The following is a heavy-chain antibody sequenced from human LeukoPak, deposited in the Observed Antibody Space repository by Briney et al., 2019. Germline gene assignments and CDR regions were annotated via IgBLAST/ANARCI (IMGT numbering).Heavy chain of an antibody. V-gene: IGHV3-23*01. CDR1: GFTFSNYA. CDR3: AKGSYYDSSGSFYFDY. CDR2: ISGSGDNT. D-gene: IGHD3-22*01. Sequence: PGGSLRLSCEGSGFTFSNYAMNWVRQAPGKGLEWVSGISGSGDNTYYADSVKGRFTISRDNSKNTLYVQVNSLGTEDTAAYYCAKGSYYDSSGSFYFDYWGQGTLVTVSS. J-gene: IGHJ4*02.